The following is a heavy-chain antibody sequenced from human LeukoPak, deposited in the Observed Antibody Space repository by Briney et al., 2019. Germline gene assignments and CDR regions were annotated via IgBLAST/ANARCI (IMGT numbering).Heavy chain of an antibody. CDR3: ARDPIPHWAFDI. CDR1: GYTLTELS. CDR2: IIPIFGTA. Sequence: ASVKVSCKVSGYTLTELSMHWVRQAPGKGLEWMGGIIPIFGTANYAQKFQGRVTITADESTSTAYMELSSLRSEDTAVYYCARDPIPHWAFDIWGQGTMVTVSS. J-gene: IGHJ3*02. V-gene: IGHV1-69*13. D-gene: IGHD1-1*01.